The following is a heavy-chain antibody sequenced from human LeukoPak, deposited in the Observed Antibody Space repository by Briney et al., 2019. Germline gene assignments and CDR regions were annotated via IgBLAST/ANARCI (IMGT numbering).Heavy chain of an antibody. CDR3: ARAYDSSGYYYYGMDV. D-gene: IGHD3-22*01. V-gene: IGHV3-23*01. Sequence: GGSLRLSCAASGFTFSSYAMSWVRQAPGKGLEWVSATSGSGGSTYYADSVKGRFTISRDNSKNTLYLQMNSLRAEDTAVYYCARAYDSSGYYYYGMDVWGQGTTVTVSS. J-gene: IGHJ6*02. CDR1: GFTFSSYA. CDR2: TSGSGGST.